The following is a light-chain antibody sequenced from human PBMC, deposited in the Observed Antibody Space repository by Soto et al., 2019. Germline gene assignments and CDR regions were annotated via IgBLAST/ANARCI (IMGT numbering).Light chain of an antibody. Sequence: EKVLSQSPGTLSSSPGERATLSCRASQSVSSSYLAWYQQKPGQAPRLLIYGASSRATGIPGRFSGSGSGTDFTLTISRLGPEDFAVYYCQQYGSSPPITFGQGTRLEIK. V-gene: IGKV3-20*01. CDR1: QSVSSSY. CDR3: QQYGSSPPIT. CDR2: GAS. J-gene: IGKJ5*01.